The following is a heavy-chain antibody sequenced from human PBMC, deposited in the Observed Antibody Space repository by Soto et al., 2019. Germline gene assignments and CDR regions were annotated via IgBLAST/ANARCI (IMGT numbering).Heavy chain of an antibody. D-gene: IGHD2-21*01. CDR1: GGSISRGGYY. CDR2: IYYSGST. CDR3: ARRNIPPNKLISIRSFRS. J-gene: IGHJ5*02. V-gene: IGHV4-31*03. Sequence: LSLTCTVSGGSISRGGYYWSWIRQHPGKGLEWIGYIYYSGSTYYNPSLKSRVTISVDTSKNQFSLKLSSVTAADTAVYYFARRNIPPNKLISIRSFRSWDQGTLVTV.